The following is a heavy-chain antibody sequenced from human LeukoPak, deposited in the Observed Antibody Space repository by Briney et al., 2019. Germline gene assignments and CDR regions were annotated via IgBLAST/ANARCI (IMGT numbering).Heavy chain of an antibody. Sequence: GGSLRLSCAASGFTFSSYAMHWVRQAPGKGLEYVSAISSNGGSTYYANSVKGRFTISRDNSKNTLYLQMGSLRAEHMAVHYCARGPSSYGLQYFDYSGQGTLVTVSS. V-gene: IGHV3-64*01. CDR1: GFTFSSYA. CDR3: ARGPSSYGLQYFDY. CDR2: ISSNGGST. D-gene: IGHD5-18*01. J-gene: IGHJ4*02.